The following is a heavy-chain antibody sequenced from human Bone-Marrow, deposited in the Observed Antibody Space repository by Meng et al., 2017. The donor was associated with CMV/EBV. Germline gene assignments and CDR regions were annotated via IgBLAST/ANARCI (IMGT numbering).Heavy chain of an antibody. CDR3: ARDSPYCSGPSCSRHSPDYYGMDV. D-gene: IGHD2-2*01. CDR2: INPSGGRT. V-gene: IGHV1-46*01. Sequence: ASVKVSCKASGYTFTSYYMHWVRQAPGQGLEWMGIINPSGGRTSYAQRFQGRVTMTRDTSTSTIYMELSSLRSEDTAVYHCARDSPYCSGPSCSRHSPDYYGMDVWGQGTTVTVSS. J-gene: IGHJ6*02. CDR1: GYTFTSYY.